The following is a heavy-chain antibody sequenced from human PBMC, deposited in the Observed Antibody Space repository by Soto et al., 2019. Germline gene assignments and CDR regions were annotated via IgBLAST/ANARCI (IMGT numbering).Heavy chain of an antibody. D-gene: IGHD1-1*01. CDR1: GFTFSDYY. J-gene: IGHJ4*02. CDR3: ARSGDNYNLLDY. CDR2: SSDSGTFT. Sequence: GGSLRLSCAASGFTFSDYYMSWIRQAPGKGLEWLSYSSDSGTFTRYADSVKGRFSISRDNAKNSLYLQINSLRGEDTAIYYCARSGDNYNLLDYWGQGTPVTVSS. V-gene: IGHV3-11*06.